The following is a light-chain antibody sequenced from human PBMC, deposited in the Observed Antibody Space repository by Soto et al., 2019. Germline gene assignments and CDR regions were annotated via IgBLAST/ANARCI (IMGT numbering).Light chain of an antibody. CDR3: QQYDRFPYT. J-gene: IGKJ2*01. CDR1: QSLSYW. Sequence: DIQMTQSPSTLSASVGDTVTITCRASQSLSYWVAWYQQKPGQAPKLLIHKASTSESGVPSRLSGSGSGTEFTLTISSLQPDDFATFYCQQYDRFPYTFGQGTKLEIK. V-gene: IGKV1-5*03. CDR2: KAS.